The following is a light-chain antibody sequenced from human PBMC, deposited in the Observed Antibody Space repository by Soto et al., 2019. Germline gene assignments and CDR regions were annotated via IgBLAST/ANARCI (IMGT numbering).Light chain of an antibody. V-gene: IGKV1-5*01. CDR2: DAS. CDR3: QQYHSYWT. CDR1: QSISRW. J-gene: IGKJ1*01. Sequence: DIQMTQSPSSMSASVGDRVTITCRASQSISRWLAWYQQKSGKAPKLLIYDASSLESGVPQRFSGSGSGTEFTLTISSLQTDDFSTYYCQQYHSYWTFGQGTKVDIK.